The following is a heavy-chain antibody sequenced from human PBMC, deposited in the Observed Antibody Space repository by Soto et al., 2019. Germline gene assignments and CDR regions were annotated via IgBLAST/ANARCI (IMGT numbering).Heavy chain of an antibody. CDR2: ISTYNGDT. J-gene: IGHJ6*02. V-gene: IGHV1-18*01. CDR3: ARQGSWPYYYYGLDV. D-gene: IGHD1-26*01. Sequence: QVQLVQSGPEVRKPGASVKVSCEASGYTFTTSGISWVRQVPGQGLEWMGWISTYNGDTNSARNCQGRVLMTADTSTGTAYMELMSLKSDDTAVYYCARQGSWPYYYYGLDVWGQGTTVTVSS. CDR1: GYTFTTSG.